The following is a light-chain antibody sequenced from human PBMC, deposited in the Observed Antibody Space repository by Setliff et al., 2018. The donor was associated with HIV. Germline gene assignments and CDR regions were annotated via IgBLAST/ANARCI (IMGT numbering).Light chain of an antibody. Sequence: QSALAQPGSVSGSPGQSITISCTGTSSDVGGYNYVSWYQQHPGKAPNVVIYDVTNRPSGISNRFSGSKSGNMASLTISGLQAEDEADYYCCSYAGSRIVVFGGGTKVTVL. J-gene: IGLJ2*01. CDR1: SSDVGGYNY. CDR3: CSYAGSRIVV. V-gene: IGLV2-14*03. CDR2: DVT.